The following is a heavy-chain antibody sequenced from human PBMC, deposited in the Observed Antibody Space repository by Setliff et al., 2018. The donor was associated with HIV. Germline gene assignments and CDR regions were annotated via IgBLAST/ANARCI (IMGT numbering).Heavy chain of an antibody. V-gene: IGHV3-30*02. J-gene: IGHJ4*02. CDR2: IRYDGSDK. Sequence: GGSLRLSCAASGFTFSSYWMHWVRQAPGKGLEWVAFIRYDGSDKYYADSVKGRFTISRDNSKNTLYLQMNNLRAEDTAVYYCAKDLDYYDSSGYYFDYWGQGTLVTVSS. CDR1: GFTFSSYW. D-gene: IGHD3-22*01. CDR3: AKDLDYYDSSGYYFDY.